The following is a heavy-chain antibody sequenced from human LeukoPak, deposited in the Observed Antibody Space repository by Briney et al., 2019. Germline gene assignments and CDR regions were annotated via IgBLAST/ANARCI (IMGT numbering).Heavy chain of an antibody. J-gene: IGHJ5*02. Sequence: SETLSLTCAVYGGSFSGYYWGWIRQPPGKGLEWIGYIYYSGSTNDNPSLESRVTISVDSSKTQSSLKLSSVTAADTAVYYCARDNSSGWSGFDPWGQGTLVTVSS. CDR3: ARDNSSGWSGFDP. CDR2: IYYSGST. CDR1: GGSFSGYY. D-gene: IGHD6-19*01. V-gene: IGHV4-59*13.